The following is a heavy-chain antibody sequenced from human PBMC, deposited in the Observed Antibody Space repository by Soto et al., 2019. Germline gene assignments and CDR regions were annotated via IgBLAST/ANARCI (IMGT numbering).Heavy chain of an antibody. J-gene: IGHJ5*01. Sequence: GGSLRLSCAVSGFTVSTDYMSWVRQAPGKGLEWVSAISGSGGSTFYADSVKGRFTISRDTSKNTLFLQMNSVRAEDTAVYYCAKDRGRRYDRFDSWGQGTLVTVSS. CDR2: ISGSGGST. D-gene: IGHD2-2*01. CDR1: GFTVSTDY. V-gene: IGHV3-23*01. CDR3: AKDRGRRYDRFDS.